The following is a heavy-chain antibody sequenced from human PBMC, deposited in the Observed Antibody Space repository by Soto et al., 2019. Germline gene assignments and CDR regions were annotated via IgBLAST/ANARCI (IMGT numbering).Heavy chain of an antibody. CDR2: IIPIFGTA. V-gene: IGHV1-69*06. J-gene: IGHJ4*02. CDR3: AREHVRYFDWLPKPNYFDY. CDR1: GGTFSSYA. Sequence: ASVKVSCKASGGTFSSYAISWVRQAPGQGLEWMGGIIPIFGTANYAQKFQGRVTITADKSTSTAYMELSSLRSEDTAVYYCAREHVRYFDWLPKPNYFDYCGQGPLVTVSS. D-gene: IGHD3-9*01.